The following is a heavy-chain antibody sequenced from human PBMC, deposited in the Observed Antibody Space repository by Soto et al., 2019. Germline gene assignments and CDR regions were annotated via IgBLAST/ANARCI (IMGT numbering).Heavy chain of an antibody. D-gene: IGHD2-8*01. J-gene: IGHJ3*02. V-gene: IGHV1-3*01. CDR3: ARILMVYAFAFDI. CDR2: INAGNGKT. Sequence: ASVKVSCKASGYTFTSYAMHWVRQAPGQRLEWMGWINAGNGKTKYSQKFQGRVTITRDTSASTAYMELSSLRSEDTAVYYCARILMVYAFAFDIWGQGTMVTVSS. CDR1: GYTFTSYA.